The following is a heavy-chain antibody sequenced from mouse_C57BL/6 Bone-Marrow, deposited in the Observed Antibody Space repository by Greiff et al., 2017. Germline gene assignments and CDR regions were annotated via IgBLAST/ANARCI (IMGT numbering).Heavy chain of an antibody. V-gene: IGHV5-6*01. Sequence: EVKLLESGGDLVKPGGSLKLSCAASGFTFSSYGMSWVRQTPDKGLAWVATISSGGSYTYYPDSVKGRFTISIDNAKNTLYLQMSSLKSEDTAMYYCARQRDSSGWVAYWGQGTLVTVSA. CDR2: ISSGGSYT. J-gene: IGHJ3*01. CDR3: ARQRDSSGWVAY. CDR1: GFTFSSYG. D-gene: IGHD3-2*02.